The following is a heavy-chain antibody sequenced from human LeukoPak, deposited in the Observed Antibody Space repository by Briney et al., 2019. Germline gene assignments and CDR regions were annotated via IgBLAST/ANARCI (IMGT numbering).Heavy chain of an antibody. V-gene: IGHV3-7*01. CDR1: GFTVSSNY. Sequence: GGSLRLSCAASGFTVSSNYMAWVRQAPGKGLEWVANIKQDGGEKYYVDSVKGRFTISRDNAKNSLYLQMNSLRAEDTAVYYCARDRGDQRGYYYYYMDVWGKGTTVTVSS. CDR2: IKQDGGEK. CDR3: ARDRGDQRGYYYYYMDV. D-gene: IGHD3-16*01. J-gene: IGHJ6*03.